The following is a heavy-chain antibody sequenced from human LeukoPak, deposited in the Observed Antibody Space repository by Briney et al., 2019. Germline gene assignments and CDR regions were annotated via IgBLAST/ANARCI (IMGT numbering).Heavy chain of an antibody. Sequence: GGSLRLSCAASGFTFSSYAMHWVRQAPGKGLEYVSAISSNGGSTYYANSVKGRFTISRDNSKNTLYLQMGSLRAEDMAVYYCARVGSGRYYFDYWGQGTLVTVSS. V-gene: IGHV3-64*01. CDR1: GFTFSSYA. D-gene: IGHD6-19*01. CDR3: ARVGSGRYYFDY. CDR2: ISSNGGST. J-gene: IGHJ4*02.